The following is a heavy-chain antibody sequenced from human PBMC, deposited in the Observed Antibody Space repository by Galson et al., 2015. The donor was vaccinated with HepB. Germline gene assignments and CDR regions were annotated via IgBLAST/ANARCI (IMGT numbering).Heavy chain of an antibody. CDR3: FLTMVPMEGFDY. Sequence: LRLSCAASGFTFSSYSMNWVRQAPGKGLEWVSSISSSSSYIYYADSVKGRFTISRDNAKNSLYLQMNSLRAEDTAVYYCFLTMVPMEGFDYWGQGTLVTVSS. V-gene: IGHV3-21*01. CDR2: ISSSSSYI. J-gene: IGHJ4*02. CDR1: GFTFSSYS. D-gene: IGHD3-10*01.